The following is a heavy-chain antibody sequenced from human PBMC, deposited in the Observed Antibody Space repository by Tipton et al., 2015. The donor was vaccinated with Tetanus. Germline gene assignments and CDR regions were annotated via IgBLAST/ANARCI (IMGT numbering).Heavy chain of an antibody. V-gene: IGHV4-59*07. Sequence: TLSLTCSVSGASIRSYYWNWIRQVPGKGLEWIGYTHHSGNTKYNPSLSGRVTTSVDTSKNQFSLKISSLTAADTAVYYCARWGDAAGSTNLYAVDIWGQGTMVSVSS. CDR2: THHSGNT. CDR3: ARWGDAAGSTNLYAVDI. J-gene: IGHJ3*02. D-gene: IGHD3-10*01. CDR1: GASIRSYY.